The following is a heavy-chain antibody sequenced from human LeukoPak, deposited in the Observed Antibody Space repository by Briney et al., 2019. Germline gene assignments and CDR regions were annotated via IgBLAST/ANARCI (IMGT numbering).Heavy chain of an antibody. D-gene: IGHD5-18*01. Sequence: PSETLSLTCTVSGGSISSGDYYWSWIRQPPGKGLEWIGYIYYSGSTSYNPSLKSRVTISVDTSKNQFSLKLSSVTAADTAVYYCARDVDTAMVTKTEGIDYWGQGTLVTVSS. CDR3: ARDVDTAMVTKTEGIDY. V-gene: IGHV4-30-4*01. CDR1: GGSISSGDYY. CDR2: IYYSGST. J-gene: IGHJ4*02.